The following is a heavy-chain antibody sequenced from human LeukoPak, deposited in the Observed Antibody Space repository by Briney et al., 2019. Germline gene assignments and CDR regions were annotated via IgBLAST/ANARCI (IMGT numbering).Heavy chain of an antibody. V-gene: IGHV4-59*01. J-gene: IGHJ4*02. CDR1: GGSISGYY. Sequence: SETLSLTCTVSGGSISGYYYNWIRQPPGKGLEWIGYIYYSGSTNYNPSLKSRVTISLDTSKNQFSLKLSSVTTADTAVYYCASGPGKYWGQGTLVTVSS. D-gene: IGHD3-10*01. CDR3: ASGPGKY. CDR2: IYYSGST.